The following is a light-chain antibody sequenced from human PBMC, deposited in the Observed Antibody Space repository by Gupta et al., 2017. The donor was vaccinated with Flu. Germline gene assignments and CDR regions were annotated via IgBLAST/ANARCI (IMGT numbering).Light chain of an antibody. CDR2: DNN. CDR3: AAWDDSLNGHYV. V-gene: IGLV1-44*01. J-gene: IGLJ1*01. Sequence: VTISCSGSSSNIGTNAVHWYQQVPGTAPKLLIYDNNQRPSGVPDRFSGSKSGTSASLAISGLQSEDEADYCCAAWDDSLNGHYVFGTGTEVTVL. CDR1: SSNIGTNA.